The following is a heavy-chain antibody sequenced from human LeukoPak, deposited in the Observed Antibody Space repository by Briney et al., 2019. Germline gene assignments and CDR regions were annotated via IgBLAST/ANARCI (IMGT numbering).Heavy chain of an antibody. D-gene: IGHD6-13*01. CDR1: GFMFSNYW. J-gene: IGHJ6*02. CDR2: IKQDGSEK. V-gene: IGHV3-7*03. Sequence: GGSLRLSCTASGFMFSNYWMSWVRQAPGKGLEWVANIKQDGSEKYYVDSVKGRFTISRDNAKNSLYLQMNSLRAEDTAVYYCARVDRISSSWLYYYYYYGMDVWGQGTTVTVSS. CDR3: ARVDRISSSWLYYYYYYGMDV.